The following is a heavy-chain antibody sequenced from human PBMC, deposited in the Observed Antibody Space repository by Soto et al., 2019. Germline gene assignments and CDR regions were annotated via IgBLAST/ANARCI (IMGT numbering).Heavy chain of an antibody. V-gene: IGHV3-33*01. Sequence: QVQLVESGGGVVQPGRSLRLSCAASAFTFSNYGMHWVRQAPGKGLEWVALIWHDGSKKYYADSVKGRFTISRDSTKNTLDLQMDSLRAEDTAVYYCARDARSWYFDLWGRGTLVTVSS. CDR3: ARDARSWYFDL. CDR1: AFTFSNYG. CDR2: IWHDGSKK. D-gene: IGHD3-16*01. J-gene: IGHJ2*01.